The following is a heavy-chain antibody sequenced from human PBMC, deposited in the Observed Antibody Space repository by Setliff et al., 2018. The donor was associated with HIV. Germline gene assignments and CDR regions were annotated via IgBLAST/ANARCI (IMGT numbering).Heavy chain of an antibody. Sequence: SVKVSCKASGGTFSTYAISWVRQAPGQGLEWMGGIVPVFGIGRSPQKFQGRVIITADESTSTAYMELSSLTSGETAVYYCAAGLNYYDRSGLGAWGQGTLVTVSS. D-gene: IGHD3-22*01. CDR2: IVPVFGIG. CDR3: AAGLNYYDRSGLGA. CDR1: GGTFSTYA. J-gene: IGHJ5*02. V-gene: IGHV1-69*13.